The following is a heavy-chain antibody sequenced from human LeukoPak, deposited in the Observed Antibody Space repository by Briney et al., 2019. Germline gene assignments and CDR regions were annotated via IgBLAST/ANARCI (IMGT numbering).Heavy chain of an antibody. CDR2: IHHSGST. Sequence: PSETLSLTCAVSGYSINSGYYWGWIRQPPGKGLECIGSIHHSGSTYYNLSLKSRVTISVDTSKNQFSLKLTSVTAADTAVYYCARYGHEFESWGQGTLVTVSS. V-gene: IGHV4-38-2*01. D-gene: IGHD4-17*01. CDR1: GYSINSGYY. J-gene: IGHJ4*02. CDR3: ARYGHEFES.